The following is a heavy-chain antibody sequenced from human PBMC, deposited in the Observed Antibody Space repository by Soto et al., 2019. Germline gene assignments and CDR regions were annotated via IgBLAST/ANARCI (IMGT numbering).Heavy chain of an antibody. CDR2: IYHSGST. CDR3: ASQYCSGGSCYSDYYYYYGMDV. V-gene: IGHV4-30-2*01. D-gene: IGHD2-15*01. J-gene: IGHJ6*02. CDR1: GGSISSSSYY. Sequence: PSETLSLTCTVSGGSISSSSYYWSWIRQPPGKGLEWIGYIYHSGSTYYNPSLKSRVTISVDRSKNQFSLKLSSVTAADTAVYYCASQYCSGGSCYSDYYYYYGMDVWGQGTTVTVSS.